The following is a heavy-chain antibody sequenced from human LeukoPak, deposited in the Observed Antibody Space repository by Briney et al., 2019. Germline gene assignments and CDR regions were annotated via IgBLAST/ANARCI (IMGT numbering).Heavy chain of an antibody. D-gene: IGHD3-22*01. CDR2: ISYDGSNK. V-gene: IGHV3-30*04. Sequence: PGGSLRPSCATSGFTFSSYAMHWVRQAPGKGLEWVAAISYDGSNKYYADSVKGRSPNSRYKSKNTQYLQMNSLRAEDTGVYYCAREGGDSTGYYLFDYWGQGSLVTVAS. J-gene: IGHJ4*02. CDR1: GFTFSSYA. CDR3: AREGGDSTGYYLFDY.